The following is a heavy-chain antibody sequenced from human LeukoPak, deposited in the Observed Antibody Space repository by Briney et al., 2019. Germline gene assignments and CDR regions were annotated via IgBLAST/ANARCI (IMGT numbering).Heavy chain of an antibody. CDR3: TTVGVSITMIVLAFDY. Sequence: GGSLRLSCTASGFTFGDYAMSWARQAPGKGLEWVGFIRSKAYGGTTEYAASVKGRFTISRDDSKSIAYLQMNSLKTEDTAVYYCTTVGVSITMIVLAFDYWGQGTLVTVSS. CDR2: IRSKAYGGTT. V-gene: IGHV3-49*04. CDR1: GFTFGDYA. D-gene: IGHD3-22*01. J-gene: IGHJ4*02.